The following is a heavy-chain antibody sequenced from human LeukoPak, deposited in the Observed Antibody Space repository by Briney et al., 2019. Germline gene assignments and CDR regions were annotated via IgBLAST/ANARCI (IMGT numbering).Heavy chain of an antibody. D-gene: IGHD5-18*01. CDR2: ISYDGSDK. CDR3: AKNAHYQGYSYGGIDY. CDR1: GFTFSSYG. V-gene: IGHV3-30*18. Sequence: GGSLRLSCAASGFTFSSYGMHWVRQAPGKGLEWVAVISYDGSDKYSADSVKGRFTISRDNSKNTLYLQMNSLRAEDTAVYYCAKNAHYQGYSYGGIDYWGQGTLVTVSS. J-gene: IGHJ4*02.